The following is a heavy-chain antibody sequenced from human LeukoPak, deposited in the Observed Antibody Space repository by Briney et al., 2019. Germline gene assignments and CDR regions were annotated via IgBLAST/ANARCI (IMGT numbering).Heavy chain of an antibody. CDR3: TRGGAGYFDPDAFDI. Sequence: ASVKVSCKASGYTFTSYGISWVRQAPGQGLEWMGWISAYNGNTNYAQKLQGRVTMTTDTSTSTAYMELRSLRSDDTAVYYCTRGGAGYFDPDAFDIWGQGTMVTVSS. V-gene: IGHV1-18*04. CDR1: GYTFTSYG. CDR2: ISAYNGNT. D-gene: IGHD3-9*01. J-gene: IGHJ3*02.